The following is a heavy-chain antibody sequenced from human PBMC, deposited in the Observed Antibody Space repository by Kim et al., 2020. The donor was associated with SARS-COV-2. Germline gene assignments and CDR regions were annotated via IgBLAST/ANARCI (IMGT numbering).Heavy chain of an antibody. CDR3: ARGGGSYPIGDY. J-gene: IGHJ4*02. D-gene: IGHD1-26*01. V-gene: IGHV3-21*01. CDR2: ISSSSSYI. CDR1: GFTFSSYS. Sequence: GGSLRLSCAASGFTFSSYSMNWVRQAPGKGLEWVSSISSSSSYIYYADSVKGRFTISRDNAKNSLYLQMNSLRAEDTAVYYCARGGGSYPIGDYWGQGTLVTVSS.